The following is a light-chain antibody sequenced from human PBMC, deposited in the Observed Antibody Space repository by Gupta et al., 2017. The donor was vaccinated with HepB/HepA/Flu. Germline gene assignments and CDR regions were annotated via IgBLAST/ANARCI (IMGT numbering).Light chain of an antibody. CDR3: SSYTRSSTCL. Sequence: HSALPHPPPVSGSPARPITISCTGTSSDVGYYKDVSWYQQHPGKAPKLMIYEVGNRPSGVSYRFSGSKSGNTASLTISGLQAEDEADYYCSSYTRSSTCLFGGGTKLTVL. CDR2: EVG. V-gene: IGLV2-14*01. CDR1: SSDVGYYKD. J-gene: IGLJ2*01.